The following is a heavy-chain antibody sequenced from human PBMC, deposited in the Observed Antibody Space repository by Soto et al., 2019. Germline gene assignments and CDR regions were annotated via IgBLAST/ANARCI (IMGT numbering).Heavy chain of an antibody. J-gene: IGHJ4*02. V-gene: IGHV3-48*01. CDR2: ISSSSSTI. CDR3: ARGRIAAADPGDY. Sequence: EVQLVESGGGLVQPGGSLRLSCAASGFTFSSYSMNWVRQAPGKGLEWVSYISSSSSTIYYADSVKGRFTISRDNAKNSLYLQMNSLRAEDTAVYYCARGRIAAADPGDYWGQGTLVTVSS. D-gene: IGHD6-13*01. CDR1: GFTFSSYS.